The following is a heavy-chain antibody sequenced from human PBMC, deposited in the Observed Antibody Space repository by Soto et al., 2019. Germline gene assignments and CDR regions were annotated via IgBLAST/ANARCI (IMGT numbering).Heavy chain of an antibody. CDR3: ARDSESAPRFLEWLSQGGAFIDY. CDR2: ISSSGSTI. CDR1: GFTFSDYY. Sequence: GGSLRLSCAASGFTFSDYYMSWIRQAPGKGLEWVSYISSSGSTIYYADSVKGRFTISRDNAKNSLYLQMNSLRAEDTAVYYCARDSESAPRFLEWLSQGGAFIDYWGQGTLVTVSS. D-gene: IGHD3-3*01. V-gene: IGHV3-11*01. J-gene: IGHJ4*02.